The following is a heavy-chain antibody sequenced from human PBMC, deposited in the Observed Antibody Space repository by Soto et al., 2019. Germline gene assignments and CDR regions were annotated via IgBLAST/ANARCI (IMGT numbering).Heavy chain of an antibody. Sequence: QMQLRESGPGLVSPSQTLSLTCTVSGGSISSDGDYYRWSWIRQHPGKGLEWIGYIYDSGSPYYHPSLESRVTVSVDTSKNQFSLKLSSLTAADTAVYYCARVRENYFDSWGQGILVTVSS. J-gene: IGHJ4*02. CDR2: IYDSGSP. CDR1: GGSISSDGDYYR. V-gene: IGHV4-31*03. CDR3: ARVRENYFDS.